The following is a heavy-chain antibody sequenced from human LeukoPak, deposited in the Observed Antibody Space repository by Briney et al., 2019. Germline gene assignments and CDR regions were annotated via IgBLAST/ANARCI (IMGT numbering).Heavy chain of an antibody. CDR1: GFTFSSYA. CDR2: ISGSGGST. J-gene: IGHJ4*02. D-gene: IGHD3-22*01. Sequence: GGSLGLSCAASGFTFSSYAMSWVRQAPGKGLEWISAISGSGGSTYYADSVKGRFTISRDNSKNTLYLQMNSLRAEDTAVYYCAKDTRTMIVVASDYWGQGTLVTVSS. CDR3: AKDTRTMIVVASDY. V-gene: IGHV3-23*01.